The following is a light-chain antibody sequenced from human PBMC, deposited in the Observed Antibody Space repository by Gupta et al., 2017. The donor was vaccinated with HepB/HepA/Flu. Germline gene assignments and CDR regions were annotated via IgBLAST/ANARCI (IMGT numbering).Light chain of an antibody. CDR3: QQYNSSST. J-gene: IGKJ3*01. CDR2: RAS. CDR1: QSISTW. Sequence: DIQMTQSPSTLSASVGDRVIITCRTSQSISTWLAWYQQKPGKAPTLLIYRASTLESGVPSRFSGSGSGTEFTLTISSLQPDDFATYYCQQYNSSSTFGHGTKVDIK. V-gene: IGKV1-5*03.